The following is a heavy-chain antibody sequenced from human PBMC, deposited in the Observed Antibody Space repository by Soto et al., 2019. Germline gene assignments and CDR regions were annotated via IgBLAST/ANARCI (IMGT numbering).Heavy chain of an antibody. D-gene: IGHD3-3*01. V-gene: IGHV3-64D*08. CDR1: GFTFSSYA. CDR2: ISSNGGSA. J-gene: IGHJ3*02. CDR3: VKDPRYDFWSGYYISGAFDI. Sequence: PGGSLRLSCSASGFTFSSYAMHWVRQAPGKGLEYVSAISSNGGSAYYADSVKGRFTISRDNSKNTLYLQMSSLRAEDTAVYYCVKDPRYDFWSGYYISGAFDIWGQGTMVTVSS.